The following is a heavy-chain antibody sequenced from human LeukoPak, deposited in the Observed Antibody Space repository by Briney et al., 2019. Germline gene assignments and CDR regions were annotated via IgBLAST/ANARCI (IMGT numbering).Heavy chain of an antibody. CDR1: GYSFTNYW. D-gene: IGHD2-2*01. V-gene: IGHV5-51*01. Sequence: GESLKISCQGSGYSFTNYWIGWVRQMPGKGLEWMGIIYPGDSDTRYSPSFQGQVTISADKSISTAYLQWSSLKASDTAIYYCARQYCSSTSCSSYYLYMDVWGKGTTVTVSS. CDR2: IYPGDSDT. CDR3: ARQYCSSTSCSSYYLYMDV. J-gene: IGHJ6*03.